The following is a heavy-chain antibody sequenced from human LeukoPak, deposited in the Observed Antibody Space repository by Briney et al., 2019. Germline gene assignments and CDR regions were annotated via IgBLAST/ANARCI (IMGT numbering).Heavy chain of an antibody. CDR3: AKGTVSGYPFDP. Sequence: GGSLRLSCAASGFTFDDYAMHWVRQAPGKGPEWVSGISRNSGSIGYADSVKGRFTISRDNAKNSLYLQMNSLRAEDTALYYCAKGTVSGYPFDPWGQGTLVTVSS. D-gene: IGHD3-22*01. J-gene: IGHJ5*02. V-gene: IGHV3-9*01. CDR1: GFTFDDYA. CDR2: ISRNSGSI.